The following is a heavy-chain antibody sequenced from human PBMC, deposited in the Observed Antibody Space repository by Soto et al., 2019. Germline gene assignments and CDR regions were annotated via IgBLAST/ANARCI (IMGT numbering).Heavy chain of an antibody. V-gene: IGHV4-31*03. CDR1: GGSVSSNSYY. J-gene: IGHJ4*02. Sequence: ASETLSLTCPVSGGSVSSNSYYWSWFRQHPGKGLEWIGYIYYSGSTYYNPSLKSRVTISVDTSKNQFSLRLSSVTAADTAVYYCASSPYSGYDLDYWGQGTLVTV. CDR3: ASSPYSGYDLDY. CDR2: IYYSGST. D-gene: IGHD5-12*01.